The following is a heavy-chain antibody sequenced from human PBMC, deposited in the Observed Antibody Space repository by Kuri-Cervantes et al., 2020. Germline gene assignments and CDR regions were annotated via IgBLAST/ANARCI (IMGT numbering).Heavy chain of an antibody. CDR1: GFTFSSYA. CDR2: ISGSGGST. J-gene: IGHJ6*02. D-gene: IGHD6-13*01. V-gene: IGHV3-23*01. CDR3: AKGGYSSSWYESDYYYYYGMDV. Sequence: GGSLRLSCAASGFTFSSYAMSWVRQAPGKGLEWVSAISGSGGSTYYADSVKGRFTLSRDNSKNTLYLQMNSLRAEDTAVYYCAKGGYSSSWYESDYYYYYGMDVWGQGTTVTVSS.